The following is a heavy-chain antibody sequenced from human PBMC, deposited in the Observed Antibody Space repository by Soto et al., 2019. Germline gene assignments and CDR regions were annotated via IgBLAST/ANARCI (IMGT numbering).Heavy chain of an antibody. Sequence: PGGSLRLSCAASGFTFSSCAMGWVRQAPGKGLEWVSDIIDSGGSTYYADSVKGRFTISRDNAKNSLYLQMNSLRAEDTAVYYCARGPYYYDTSGYYLWGQGTLVTVSS. J-gene: IGHJ5*02. CDR2: IIDSGGST. CDR3: ARGPYYYDTSGYYL. CDR1: GFTFSSCA. D-gene: IGHD3-22*01. V-gene: IGHV3-23*01.